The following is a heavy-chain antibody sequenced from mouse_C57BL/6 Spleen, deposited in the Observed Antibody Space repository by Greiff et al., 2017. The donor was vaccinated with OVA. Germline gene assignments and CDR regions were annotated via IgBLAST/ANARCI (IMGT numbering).Heavy chain of an antibody. CDR3: ARYMGYFDY. CDR1: GYTFTDYY. V-gene: IGHV1-26*01. D-gene: IGHD1-1*02. Sequence: EVQLQQSGPELVKPGASVKISCKASGYTFTDYYMNWVKQSHGKSLEWIGDINPNNGGTSYNQKFKGKATLTVDKSSSTAYMELRSLTSEDSAVYYCARYMGYFDYWGQGTTLTVSS. CDR2: INPNNGGT. J-gene: IGHJ2*01.